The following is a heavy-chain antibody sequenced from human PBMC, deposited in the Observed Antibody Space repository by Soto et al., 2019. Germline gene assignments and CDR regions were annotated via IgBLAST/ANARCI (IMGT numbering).Heavy chain of an antibody. D-gene: IGHD3-16*01. V-gene: IGHV3-21*01. CDR1: GFTFSSYS. CDR3: ARDPTVVKLGASDAFDI. CDR2: ISSSSSYI. J-gene: IGHJ3*02. Sequence: GGSLRLSCAASGFTFSSYSMNWVRQAPGKGLEWVSSISSSSSYIYYADSVKGRFTISRDNAKNSLYLQMNSLRAEDSAVYYCARDPTVVKLGASDAFDIWGQGTMVTVSS.